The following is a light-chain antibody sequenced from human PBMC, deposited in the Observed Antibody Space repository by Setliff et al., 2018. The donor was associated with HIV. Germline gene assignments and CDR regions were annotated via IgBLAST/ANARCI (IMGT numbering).Light chain of an antibody. CDR3: RVWDSSSDLSDV. CDR2: DDS. V-gene: IGLV3-21*03. J-gene: IGLJ1*01. CDR1: NIGSKS. Sequence: SYALAQPPSVSVAPGKTAGITCGGNNIGSKSVHWYQQKPGQAPVLVVYDDSDRPSGIPERFSGSNSGNTATLTISRVEAGDEADYYCRVWDSSSDLSDVFGTGTKVTVL.